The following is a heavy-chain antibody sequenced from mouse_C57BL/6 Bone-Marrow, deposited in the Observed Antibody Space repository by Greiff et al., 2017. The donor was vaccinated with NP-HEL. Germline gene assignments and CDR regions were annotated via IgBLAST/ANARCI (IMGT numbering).Heavy chain of an antibody. D-gene: IGHD2-2*01. CDR2: ISSGGSYT. CDR1: GFTFSSYG. J-gene: IGHJ4*01. Sequence: EVMLVESGGDLVKPGGSLKLSCAASGFTFSSYGMSWVRQTPDKRLEWVATISSGGSYTYYPDSVKGRFTISRDNAKNTLYLQMSSLKSEDTAMYYCAVWLRGDYYAMDYWGQGTSVTVSS. CDR3: AVWLRGDYYAMDY. V-gene: IGHV5-6*01.